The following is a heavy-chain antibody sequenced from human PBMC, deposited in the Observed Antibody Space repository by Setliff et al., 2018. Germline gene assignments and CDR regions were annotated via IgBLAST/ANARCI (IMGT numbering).Heavy chain of an antibody. Sequence: SETPSLTCTVSGGSVRGYYWSWIRQPPGKGLEWIGYMYYSGDTNYNPSLKSRVTISVDTSKNQFSLELRSVTAADTAVYYCARMSGFQYIDVWGKGTTVTAP. CDR1: GGSVRGYY. CDR2: MYYSGDT. V-gene: IGHV4-59*08. D-gene: IGHD3-3*01. CDR3: ARMSGFQYIDV. J-gene: IGHJ6*03.